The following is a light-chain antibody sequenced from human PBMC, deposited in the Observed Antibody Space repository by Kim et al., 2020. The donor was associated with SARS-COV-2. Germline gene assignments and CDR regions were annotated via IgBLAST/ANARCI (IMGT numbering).Light chain of an antibody. V-gene: IGLV4-69*01. J-gene: IGLJ3*02. CDR1: SGRRNDD. Sequence: ASVTPACTLRSGRRNDDVAWHQQRAEKGPRYLMKVHSDGSHNKGDGIPDRFSGSASGAERYLTISRLQSEDEADYYCQTWGPGIRVFGGGTQLTVL. CDR3: QTWGPGIRV. CDR2: VHSDGSH.